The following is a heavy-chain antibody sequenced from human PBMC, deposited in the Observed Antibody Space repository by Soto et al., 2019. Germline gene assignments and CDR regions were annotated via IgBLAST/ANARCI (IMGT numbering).Heavy chain of an antibody. V-gene: IGHV3-23*01. J-gene: IGHJ6*02. D-gene: IGHD2-2*01. Sequence: EVQLLESGGRLVQPGGSLRLSCAASGFTFSTYAMSWVRQAPGKGLEWVSAISGSGDNTYYADSVKGRFTISRDNSKNTLFLQMNSLRAEDTAVYYCATRRDAGNYYYGMDVWGQGTTVTVSS. CDR3: ATRRDAGNYYYGMDV. CDR1: GFTFSTYA. CDR2: ISGSGDNT.